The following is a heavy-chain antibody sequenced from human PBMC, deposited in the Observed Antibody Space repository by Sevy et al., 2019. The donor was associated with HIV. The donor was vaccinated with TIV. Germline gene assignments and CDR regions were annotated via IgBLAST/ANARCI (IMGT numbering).Heavy chain of an antibody. CDR2: ISGSGGST. CDR1: GFTFSSYA. D-gene: IGHD3-16*02. V-gene: IGHV3-23*01. Sequence: GGSLRLSCAASGFTFSSYAMSWVRQAPGKGLEWVSAISGSGGSTYYAHSVKGRFTISRDNSKNTLYLQMNSLRAEDTAVYYCAKGEGYDYVWGSYRYPDLFDYWGQGTLVTVSS. J-gene: IGHJ4*02. CDR3: AKGEGYDYVWGSYRYPDLFDY.